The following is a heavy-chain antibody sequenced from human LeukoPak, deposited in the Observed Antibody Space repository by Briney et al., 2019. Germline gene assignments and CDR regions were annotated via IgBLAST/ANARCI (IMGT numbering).Heavy chain of an antibody. CDR2: ISYNRDGI. V-gene: IGHV3-9*01. CDR1: GFTFDDYA. CDR3: AKGAAAGIRGYFDY. J-gene: IGHJ4*02. Sequence: GRSLRLSCVASGFTFDDYAMHWVRQAPGKGLEGVSGISYNRDGIGYADSGKGRFTVSRDNAKNSLYLQMNSLRSEDTALYYCAKGAAAGIRGYFDYWGQGILVTVSS. D-gene: IGHD6-25*01.